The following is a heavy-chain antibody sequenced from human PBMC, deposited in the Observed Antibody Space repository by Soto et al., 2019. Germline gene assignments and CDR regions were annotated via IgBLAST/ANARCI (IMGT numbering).Heavy chain of an antibody. V-gene: IGHV1-69*01. Sequence: QVQLVQSGAEVKKPGSSVKVSCKASGGIFSSYAISWLRQAPGQGLEWMGAVIPILGQAYYAQDLQDRVSLTADVSTRTTYMELSSLRSEDTAVYFCARVGGIGAPPGTDYWVQGTLVTVSS. D-gene: IGHD3-10*01. CDR3: ARVGGIGAPPGTDY. J-gene: IGHJ4*02. CDR2: VIPILGQA. CDR1: GGIFSSYA.